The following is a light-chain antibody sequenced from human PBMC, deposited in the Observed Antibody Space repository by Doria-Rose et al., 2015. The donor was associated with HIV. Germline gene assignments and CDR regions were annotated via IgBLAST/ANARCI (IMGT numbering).Light chain of an antibody. Sequence: QPPSVSVAPGQTARITCGENNVGGKTVHWYQQKPGQAPVLVVYDDNDRPSGIPERFSGSNSGNTATLTISRVEAGDEADYYCQVWDSSSDHWVFGGGTKLTVL. CDR1: NVGGKT. J-gene: IGLJ3*02. CDR2: DDN. CDR3: QVWDSSSDHWV. V-gene: IGLV3-21*02.